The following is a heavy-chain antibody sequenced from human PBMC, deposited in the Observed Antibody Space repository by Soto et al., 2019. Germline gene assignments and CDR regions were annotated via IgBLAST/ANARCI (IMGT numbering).Heavy chain of an antibody. V-gene: IGHV3-33*01. CDR2: IWYDGSNK. CDR1: GFTFSSYG. D-gene: IGHD2-15*01. Sequence: QVQLVESGGGVVQPGRSLRLSCAASGFTFSSYGMHWVRQAPGKGLEWVAVIWYDGSNKYYADSVKGRFTISRDNSKNTLYLQMNSLRAEDTAVYYFERDYLVIPHRVIDYWGQGTLVTVSS. J-gene: IGHJ4*02. CDR3: ERDYLVIPHRVIDY.